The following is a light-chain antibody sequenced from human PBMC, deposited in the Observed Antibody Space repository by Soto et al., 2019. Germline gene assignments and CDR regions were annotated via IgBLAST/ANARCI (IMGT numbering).Light chain of an antibody. J-gene: IGKJ1*01. CDR1: QGVSSSY. CDR3: QQYGSSSWT. Sequence: PGERATLSCRASQGVSSSYLAWYQQKPGQPPRLVMYATSSRATGIPARFSGSGSGTDFTLTISRLEPEDFAVYYCQQYGSSSWTFGQGTKVDIK. CDR2: ATS. V-gene: IGKV3-20*01.